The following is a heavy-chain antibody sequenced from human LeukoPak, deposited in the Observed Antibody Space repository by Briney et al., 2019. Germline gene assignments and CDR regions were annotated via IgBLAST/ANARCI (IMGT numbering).Heavy chain of an antibody. V-gene: IGHV3-7*01. CDR1: GFTFSTYW. CDR2: IKQDGSEK. J-gene: IGHJ4*02. D-gene: IGHD3-22*01. Sequence: PGGSLRLSCAASGFTFSTYWMSWVRQAPGEGLEWVANIKQDGSEKYYVDSVKGRFTISRDNAKNSPYLQMNSLRAEDTAVYYCARGSGYYLGHFDYWGQGTLVTVSS. CDR3: ARGSGYYLGHFDY.